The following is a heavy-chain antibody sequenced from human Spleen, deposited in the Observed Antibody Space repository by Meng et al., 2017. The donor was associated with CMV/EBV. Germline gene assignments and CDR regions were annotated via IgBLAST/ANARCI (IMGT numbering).Heavy chain of an antibody. CDR2: INPNSGGT. CDR3: APLDWFDP. D-gene: IGHD1-1*01. J-gene: IGHJ5*02. CDR1: GYTFTDYY. V-gene: IGHV1-2*02. Sequence: KVSCKASGYTFTDYYMHWVRQVPGQGLEWMGWINPNSGGTNYAQKFQGRVTMTRDTSVSTAYMELSRLTSDDTAVYFCAPLDWFDPWGQGTLVTVSS.